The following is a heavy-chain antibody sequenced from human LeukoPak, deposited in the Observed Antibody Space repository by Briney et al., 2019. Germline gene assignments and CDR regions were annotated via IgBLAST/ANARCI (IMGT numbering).Heavy chain of an antibody. CDR1: GESFSGYY. V-gene: IGHV4-34*01. J-gene: IGHJ4*02. Sequence: SETLSLTCAVYGESFSGYYWSWIRQPPGKGLEWIGEINHSGSTNYNPSLKSRVTISVDTSKNQFSLKLSSVTAADTAVYYCARAPFWSGYQYFDYWDQGTLVTVSS. D-gene: IGHD3-3*01. CDR3: ARAPFWSGYQYFDY. CDR2: INHSGST.